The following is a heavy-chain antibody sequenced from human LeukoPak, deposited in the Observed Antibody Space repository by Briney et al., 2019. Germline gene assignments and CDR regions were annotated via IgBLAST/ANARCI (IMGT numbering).Heavy chain of an antibody. CDR2: IIPIFGIA. CDR1: GGTFSSYA. CDR3: ARDYGDCGVFDY. Sequence: SVKVSCKSSGGTFSSYAISWVRQAPGQGLEWMGRIIPIFGIANYAQKFQGRVTITADKSTSTAYMELSSLRSEDTAVYYCARDYGDCGVFDYWGQGTLVTVSS. D-gene: IGHD4-17*01. V-gene: IGHV1-69*04. J-gene: IGHJ4*02.